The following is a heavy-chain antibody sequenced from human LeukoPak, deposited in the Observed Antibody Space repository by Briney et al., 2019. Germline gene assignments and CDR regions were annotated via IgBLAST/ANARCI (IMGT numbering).Heavy chain of an antibody. D-gene: IGHD3-3*01. CDR3: ARHLWKDAFDI. CDR2: IYYSGST. CDR1: GASISSNCW. Sequence: PSETLSLTCAVSGASISSNCWWSWVRQPPGKGLEWIGYIYYSGSTNYNPSLKSRVTISVDTSKNQFSLKLSSVTAADTAVYYCARHLWKDAFDIWGQGTMVTVSS. V-gene: IGHV4-59*08. J-gene: IGHJ3*02.